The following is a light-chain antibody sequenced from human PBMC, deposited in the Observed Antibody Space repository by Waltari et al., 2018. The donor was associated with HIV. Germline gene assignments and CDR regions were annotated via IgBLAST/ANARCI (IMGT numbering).Light chain of an antibody. Sequence: EIVLTQSPGTLSLSPGERATLSCRASQSVSGSYLAWYQQKPGQAPRLLIYGASSRATGIPDMFSGSGSGTDFTLTISRLEPEDVAVYYCQQYGSSPITFGQGTRLEIK. CDR1: QSVSGSY. J-gene: IGKJ5*01. CDR2: GAS. CDR3: QQYGSSPIT. V-gene: IGKV3-20*01.